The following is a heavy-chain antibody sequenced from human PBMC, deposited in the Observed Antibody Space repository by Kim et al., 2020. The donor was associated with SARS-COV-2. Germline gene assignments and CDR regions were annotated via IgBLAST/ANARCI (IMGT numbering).Heavy chain of an antibody. J-gene: IGHJ3*02. D-gene: IGHD3-22*01. V-gene: IGHV3-73*01. CDR2: IRSKANSYAT. Sequence: GGSLRLSCAASGFTFSGSAMHWVRQASGKGLEWVGRIRSKANSYATAYAASVKGRFTISRDDSKNTAYLQMNSLKTEDTAVYYCTSSLWTCSGYCPSLHAFDIWGQGTMVTVSS. CDR3: TSSLWTCSGYCPSLHAFDI. CDR1: GFTFSGSA.